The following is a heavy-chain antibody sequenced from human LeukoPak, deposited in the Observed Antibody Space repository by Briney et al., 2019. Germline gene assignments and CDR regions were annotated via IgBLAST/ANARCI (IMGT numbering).Heavy chain of an antibody. CDR2: IYYSGST. CDR1: GGSISSYY. Sequence: SETLSLTCTVSGGSISSYYWSWIRQPPGKGLEWIGYIYYSGSTNYNPSLKSRVTISVNTSKNQFSLKLSSVTAADTAVYYCARDAVPAALDVWGKGTTVTVSS. J-gene: IGHJ6*04. CDR3: ARDAVPAALDV. D-gene: IGHD2-2*01. V-gene: IGHV4-59*01.